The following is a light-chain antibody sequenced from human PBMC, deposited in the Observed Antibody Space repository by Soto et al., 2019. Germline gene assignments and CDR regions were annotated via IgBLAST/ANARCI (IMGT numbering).Light chain of an antibody. CDR3: LQHSSYPFT. CDR2: RAS. Sequence: DIQMTQSPSSLSASVGDRVTITCRASQGIRDDLSWFQQKPGKAPERLIYRASFLQAGVPSRFSGSGSGTEFTLTIISLQPEDFATYYCLQHSSYPFTFGPGTEVHVK. J-gene: IGKJ3*01. CDR1: QGIRDD. V-gene: IGKV1-17*01.